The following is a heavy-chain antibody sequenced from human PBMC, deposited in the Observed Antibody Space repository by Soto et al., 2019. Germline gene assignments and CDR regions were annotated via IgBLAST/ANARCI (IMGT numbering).Heavy chain of an antibody. V-gene: IGHV5-51*01. CDR1: GYSFTSYW. CDR2: IYPGDSDT. Sequence: GESLKISCKGSGYSFTSYWIGWVRQMPGKGLEWMGIIYPGDSDTRYSPSFQGQVTISADKSISTAYLQWSSLKASDTAMYYCARHPNLNGVDYYFDYWGQGTLVTVSS. CDR3: ARHPNLNGVDYYFDY. D-gene: IGHD2-8*01. J-gene: IGHJ4*02.